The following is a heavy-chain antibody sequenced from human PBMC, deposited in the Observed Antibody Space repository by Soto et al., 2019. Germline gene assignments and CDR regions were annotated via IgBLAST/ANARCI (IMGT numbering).Heavy chain of an antibody. CDR1: GFTVSSNY. V-gene: IGHV3-53*01. D-gene: IGHD1-26*01. CDR3: ARVIRGYGSSVVGWFDP. J-gene: IGHJ5*02. CDR2: IYSGGST. Sequence: EVQLVESGGGLIQPGGSLRLSCAASGFTVSSNYMSWVRQAPGKGLEWVSVIYSGGSTYYADSVKGRFTISRDNSKNTLYLQMNSLRAEDTAVYYCARVIRGYGSSVVGWFDPWGQGTLVTVSS.